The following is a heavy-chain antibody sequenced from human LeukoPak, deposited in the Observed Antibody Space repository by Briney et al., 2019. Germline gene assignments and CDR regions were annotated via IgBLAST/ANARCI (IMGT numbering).Heavy chain of an antibody. CDR2: IYYSGST. CDR1: GGSISSSRYY. Sequence: SETLSLTCTVSGGSISSSRYYWGWIRQPPGKGLEWIGSIYYSGSTYYNPSLKSRVTISVDTSKNQFSLKLSSVTAADTAVYYCARKRDSSGYYRELYYFDYWGQGTLVTVSS. D-gene: IGHD3-22*01. J-gene: IGHJ4*02. CDR3: ARKRDSSGYYRELYYFDY. V-gene: IGHV4-39*01.